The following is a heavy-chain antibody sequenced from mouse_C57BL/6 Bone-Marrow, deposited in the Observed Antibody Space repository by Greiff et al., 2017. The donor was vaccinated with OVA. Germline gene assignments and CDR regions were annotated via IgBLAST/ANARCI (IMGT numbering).Heavy chain of an antibody. CDR2: ISNGGGST. J-gene: IGHJ4*01. CDR3: ARLITTVVAMDY. V-gene: IGHV5-12*01. Sequence: EVKLEESGGGLVQPGGSLKLSCAASGFTFSDYYMYWVRQTPEKRLEWVAYISNGGGSTYYPDTVKGRFTISRDNATNTLYLQLSRLKSEDTAMYYCARLITTVVAMDYWGQGTSVTVSS. D-gene: IGHD1-1*01. CDR1: GFTFSDYY.